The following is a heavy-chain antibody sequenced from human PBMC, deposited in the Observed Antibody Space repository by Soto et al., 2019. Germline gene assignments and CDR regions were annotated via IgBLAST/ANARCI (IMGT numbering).Heavy chain of an antibody. Sequence: SETLSLTCTVSGGSISSYYWSWIRQPPGKGLEWIGYIYYSGSTNYNPSLKSRVTISVDTSKNQFSLKLSSVTAADTAVYYCARVDSGGYAYFDYWGQGTLVTVSS. CDR2: IYYSGST. CDR3: ARVDSGGYAYFDY. CDR1: GGSISSYY. D-gene: IGHD5-12*01. J-gene: IGHJ4*02. V-gene: IGHV4-59*01.